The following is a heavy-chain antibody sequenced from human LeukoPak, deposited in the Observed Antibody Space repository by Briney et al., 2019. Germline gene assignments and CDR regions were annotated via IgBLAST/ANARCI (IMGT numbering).Heavy chain of an antibody. J-gene: IGHJ4*02. CDR2: INSDGSST. CDR1: GFMFSSYW. V-gene: IGHV3-74*01. D-gene: IGHD3-3*01. Sequence: GGSPRLSCAASGFMFSSYWMHWVRQAPGKGLVRVSRINSDGSSTTYADSVKGRFTISRDNSKNTLYLQMNSLRAEDTAVYYCAKDQLSGNTIFGVVIIEGNFDYWGQGTLVTVSS. CDR3: AKDQLSGNTIFGVVIIEGNFDY.